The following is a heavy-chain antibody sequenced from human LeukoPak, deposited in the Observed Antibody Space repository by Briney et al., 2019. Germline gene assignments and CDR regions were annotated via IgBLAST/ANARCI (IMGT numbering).Heavy chain of an antibody. D-gene: IGHD5-18*01. V-gene: IGHV7-4-1*02. CDR1: GYTFTRST. J-gene: IGHJ6*03. CDR2: INTNTGNP. Sequence: ASVKVSCEACGYTFTRSTMNWVRQTPGQGLEWMGWINTNTGNPTYAQGFTGRFVFSLDTSVSTAYLQISSLKAEDTAVYYCAMGYSYGPSDMDVWGKGTTVTVSS. CDR3: AMGYSYGPSDMDV.